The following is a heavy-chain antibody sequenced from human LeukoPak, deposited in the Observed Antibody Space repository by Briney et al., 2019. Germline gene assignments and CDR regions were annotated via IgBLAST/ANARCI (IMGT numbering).Heavy chain of an antibody. J-gene: IGHJ4*02. CDR3: ASPLTKDFGEYGY. CDR2: VYHSGGT. Sequence: SETLSLTCTVSGDSITNSRFYWGWIRQPPGKGLEWIGSVYHSGGTYHSPSLKSRLTISLDKSKNQFSLQLTSVTAADTAVYYCASPLTKDFGEYGYWGQGTLITVSS. D-gene: IGHD4-17*01. V-gene: IGHV4-39*01. CDR1: GDSITNSRFY.